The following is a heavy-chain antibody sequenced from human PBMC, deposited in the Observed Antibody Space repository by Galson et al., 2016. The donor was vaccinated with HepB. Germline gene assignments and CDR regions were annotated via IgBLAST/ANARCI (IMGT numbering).Heavy chain of an antibody. D-gene: IGHD2-15*01. CDR3: ARDMVGGSPDYFDY. Sequence: SLRLSCAASGFTFDDYAMHWVRQAPGKGLEWVSGISWSSGSIDYADSVKGQFTISRDNSKNALFLQINSLRAEDTAVYYCARDMVGGSPDYFDYWGQGTLVTASS. V-gene: IGHV3-9*01. J-gene: IGHJ4*02. CDR2: ISWSSGSI. CDR1: GFTFDDYA.